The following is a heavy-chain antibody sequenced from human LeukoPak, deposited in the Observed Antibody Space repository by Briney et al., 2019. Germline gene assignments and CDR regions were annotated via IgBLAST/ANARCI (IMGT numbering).Heavy chain of an antibody. CDR3: AKSWNYYDSSGDDALDI. CDR1: GFTFSDYG. CDR2: ISGSGIST. V-gene: IGHV3-23*01. J-gene: IGHJ3*02. Sequence: GGSLRLSCAAAGFTFSDYGMNWVRQAPGKGLGWVSGISGSGISTYYADSVKGRFTISRDNSKNTLYLQMNSLRVEDTAVYYCAKSWNYYDSSGDDALDIWGQGTMVTVSS. D-gene: IGHD3-22*01.